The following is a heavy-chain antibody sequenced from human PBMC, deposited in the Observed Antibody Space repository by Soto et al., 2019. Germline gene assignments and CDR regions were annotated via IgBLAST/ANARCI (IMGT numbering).Heavy chain of an antibody. CDR3: VRDVGFDFDN. V-gene: IGHV6-1*01. D-gene: IGHD1-26*01. CDR2: TYYRSKWYN. J-gene: IGHJ4*02. CDR1: GDSVFSNTAA. Sequence: SQTLSLTCAISGDSVFSNTAAWNWIRQSPSRGLEWLGRTYYRSKWYNDYAVTVRSRIAINPDTSKNQFSLHLNSVTPDDTALYYCVRDVGFDFDNWGQGTQVTVSS.